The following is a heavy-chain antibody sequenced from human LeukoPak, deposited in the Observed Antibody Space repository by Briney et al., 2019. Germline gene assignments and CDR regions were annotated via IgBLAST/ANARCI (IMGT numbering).Heavy chain of an antibody. D-gene: IGHD3-3*01. V-gene: IGHV3-15*01. CDR1: GFTFSNAW. CDR3: TTVREFWSGLFDY. Sequence: GGSLRLSCAASGFTFSNAWMSWVRQAPGKGLEWVGRIKSKTDGCTRDYAAPVKGRFTISRDDSKNTLYLHMNSLKIEETAVYYCTTVREFWSGLFDYWGQGTLVTVSS. J-gene: IGHJ4*02. CDR2: IKSKTDGCTR.